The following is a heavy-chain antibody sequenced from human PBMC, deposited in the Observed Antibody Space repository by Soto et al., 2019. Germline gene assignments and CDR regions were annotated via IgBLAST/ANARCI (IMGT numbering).Heavy chain of an antibody. CDR3: ASRHLGYCSGGSCYSTSDY. CDR1: GGTFSSYT. J-gene: IGHJ4*02. D-gene: IGHD2-15*01. Sequence: QVQLVQSGAEVKKPGSSVKVSCKASGGTFSSYTISWVRQAPGQGLEWMGRIIPILGIANYAQKFQGRVTITADKSTSTAYIELSSLRSEDTAVYYCASRHLGYCSGGSCYSTSDYWGQGTLVTVSS. CDR2: IIPILGIA. V-gene: IGHV1-69*02.